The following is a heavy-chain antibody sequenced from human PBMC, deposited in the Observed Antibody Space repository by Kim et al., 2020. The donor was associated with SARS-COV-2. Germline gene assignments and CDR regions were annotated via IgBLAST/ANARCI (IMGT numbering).Heavy chain of an antibody. V-gene: IGHV4-4*06. CDR3: ARVGPNSSSWYAGFDP. J-gene: IGHJ5*02. D-gene: IGHD6-13*01. Sequence: LESRVTMSVDTSKNQFSLKLSSVTAADTAVYYCARVGPNSSSWYAGFDPWGQGTLVTVSS.